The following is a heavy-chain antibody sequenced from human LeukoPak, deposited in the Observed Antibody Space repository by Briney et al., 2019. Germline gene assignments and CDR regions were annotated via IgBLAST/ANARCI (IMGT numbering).Heavy chain of an antibody. CDR1: GGSLSYYY. J-gene: IGHJ4*02. Sequence: SETLSLTCAVYGGSLSYYYWSWIRQPPEKGLEWIGEINRSGSTNYNPSLKSRVSISVDTSKNQFSLKLSSVTAADTAVYYCARGGFYCGDDCYVDYWGQGTLVTVPS. V-gene: IGHV4-34*01. CDR3: ARGGFYCGDDCYVDY. CDR2: INRSGST. D-gene: IGHD2-21*02.